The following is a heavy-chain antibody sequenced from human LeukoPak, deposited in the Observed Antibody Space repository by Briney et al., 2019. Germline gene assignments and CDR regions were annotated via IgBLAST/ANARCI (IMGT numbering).Heavy chain of an antibody. J-gene: IGHJ4*02. V-gene: IGHV3-30*02. CDR3: AKDRVLQLRFFDY. D-gene: IGHD5-18*01. CDR1: VFTFSSYG. CDR2: IRYDGSNK. Sequence: GGSLRLSCAASVFTFSSYGMHWVRQAPGKGLEWVAFIRYDGSNKYYADSVKGRFTISRDNSKNTLYLQMNSLRAEDTAVYYCAKDRVLQLRFFDYWGQGTLVTVSS.